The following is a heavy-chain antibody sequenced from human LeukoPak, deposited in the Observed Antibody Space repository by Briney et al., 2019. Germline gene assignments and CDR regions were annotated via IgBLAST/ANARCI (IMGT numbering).Heavy chain of an antibody. CDR1: GFTFSSYA. D-gene: IGHD2-2*01. CDR3: AKDLKYQLLPY. CDR2: ISGSGGST. J-gene: IGHJ4*02. Sequence: GGSLRLSCAASGFTFSSYAMSWVRQAPGKGLDWVSAISGSGGSTYYADSVKGRFTISRDNSKNTLYLQMNSLRAEDTAVYYCAKDLKYQLLPYWGQGTLVTVSS. V-gene: IGHV3-23*01.